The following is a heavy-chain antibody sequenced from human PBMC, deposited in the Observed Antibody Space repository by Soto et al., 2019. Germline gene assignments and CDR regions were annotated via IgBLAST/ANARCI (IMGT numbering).Heavy chain of an antibody. CDR1: GYTLTELS. CDR3: ATDPGYCSSTSCPYGMDV. V-gene: IGHV1-24*01. J-gene: IGHJ6*02. Sequence: ASVKVSCKVSGYTLTELSMHWVRQAPGKGXEWMGGFDPEDGETVYAQKFQGRVTMTEGTSTDTAYMELSSLRSEDTAVYYCATDPGYCSSTSCPYGMDVWGQGTTVTVSS. D-gene: IGHD2-2*01. CDR2: FDPEDGET.